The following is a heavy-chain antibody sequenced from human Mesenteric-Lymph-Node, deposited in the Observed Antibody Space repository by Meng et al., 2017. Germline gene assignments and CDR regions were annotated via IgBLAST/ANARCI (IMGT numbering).Heavy chain of an antibody. Sequence: GESLKISCVASGFTFNSYGMNWVRQAPGKGLEWVSGISGRSGYTSYADSVKGRFTISRDNSKNTVYLQMNSLRAEDTAVYYCAKALEYYYYYGMDVWGQGTTVTVSS. CDR1: GFTFNSYG. J-gene: IGHJ6*02. CDR3: AKALEYYYYYGMDV. CDR2: ISGRSGYT. V-gene: IGHV3-23*01.